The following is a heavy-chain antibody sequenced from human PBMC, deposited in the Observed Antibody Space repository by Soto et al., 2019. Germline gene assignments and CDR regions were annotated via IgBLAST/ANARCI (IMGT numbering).Heavy chain of an antibody. CDR1: GGSFSGYY. J-gene: IGHJ4*02. CDR2: IYYSGST. CDR3: ARRWGRTFDY. Sequence: LSLTCAVYGGSFSGYYWSWIRQPPGKGLEWIGYIYYSGSTNYNPSLKSRVTISVDTSKNQFSLKLSSVTAADTAVYYCARRWGRTFDYWGQGTLVTVSS. V-gene: IGHV4-59*08. D-gene: IGHD3-16*01.